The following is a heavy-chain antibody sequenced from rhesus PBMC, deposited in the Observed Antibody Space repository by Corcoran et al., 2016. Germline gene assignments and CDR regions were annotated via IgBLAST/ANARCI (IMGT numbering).Heavy chain of an antibody. D-gene: IGHD4-23*01. CDR3: ASVTVTDAFDF. V-gene: IGHV4-169*02. Sequence: QVQLQESGPGLVKPSETLSLTCAVSGYSISSSYWSWIRQAPGKGLEWIGYIYGSGSSTNYNPSLKSRVTLSVDTSKNQLSLKLSSVTAADTAVYYCASVTVTDAFDFWGQGLRVTVSS. CDR2: IYGSGSST. J-gene: IGHJ3*01. CDR1: GYSISSSY.